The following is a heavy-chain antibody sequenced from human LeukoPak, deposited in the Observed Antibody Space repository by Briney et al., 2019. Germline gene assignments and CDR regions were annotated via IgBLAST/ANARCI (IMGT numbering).Heavy chain of an antibody. CDR3: ATPSYDVAEYFQH. CDR2: FDPEDGET. V-gene: IGHV1-24*01. J-gene: IGHJ1*01. Sequence: ASVKVSCKASGGTFSSYAISWVRQAPGKGLEWMGGFDPEDGETIYAQKFQGRVTMTEDTSTDTAYMELSSLRSEDTAVYYCATPSYDVAEYFQHWGQGTLVTVSS. CDR1: GGTFSSYA. D-gene: IGHD3-16*01.